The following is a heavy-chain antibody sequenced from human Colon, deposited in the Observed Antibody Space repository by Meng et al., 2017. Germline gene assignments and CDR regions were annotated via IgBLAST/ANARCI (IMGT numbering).Heavy chain of an antibody. CDR3: ASGRKYCSSTSCYGQFDY. CDR1: GGAISSSNW. V-gene: IGHV4-4*02. D-gene: IGHD2-2*01. J-gene: IGHJ4*02. Sequence: QWEGSGPGLVSASGTLSFRCAVSGGAISSSNWWSWVRQPPGKGLEWIGEIYHSGSTNYNPSLKSRVTISVDKSKNQFSLKLSSVTAADTAVYYCASGRKYCSSTSCYGQFDYWGQGTLVTVSS. CDR2: IYHSGST.